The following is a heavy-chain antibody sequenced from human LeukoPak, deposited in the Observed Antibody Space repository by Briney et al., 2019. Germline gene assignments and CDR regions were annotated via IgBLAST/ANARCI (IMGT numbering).Heavy chain of an antibody. D-gene: IGHD3-22*01. CDR2: IYYSGSI. V-gene: IGHV4-59*08. J-gene: IGHJ4*02. CDR3: ARQGYDSSGYYYGEFDY. Sequence: PSETLSLTCTVSGGSISSYYWSWIRQPPGKGLEWIGYIYYSGSINYNPSLKSRVTISVDTSKNQFSLKLSSVTAADTAVYYCARQGYDSSGYYYGEFDYWGQGTLVTVSS. CDR1: GGSISSYY.